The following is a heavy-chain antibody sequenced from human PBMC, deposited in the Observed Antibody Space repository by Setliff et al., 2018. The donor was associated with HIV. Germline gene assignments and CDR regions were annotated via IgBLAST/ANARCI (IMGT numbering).Heavy chain of an antibody. V-gene: IGHV4-38-2*02. CDR3: ARGIRMLLDSNRGVYTHDALDL. Sequence: PSETLSLTCTVSGYSISTSSWWGWVRQSPGRGLQWIGSIYHGGSVYYNPSLQSRVTISLDRSKNQFSLNMISVTAADSAIYFCARGIRMLLDSNRGVYTHDALDLWGQGTTVTVSS. CDR2: IYHGGSV. CDR1: GYSISTSSW. J-gene: IGHJ3*01. D-gene: IGHD3-10*01.